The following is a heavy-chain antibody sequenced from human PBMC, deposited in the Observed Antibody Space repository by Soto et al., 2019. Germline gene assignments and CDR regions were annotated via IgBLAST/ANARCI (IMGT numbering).Heavy chain of an antibody. D-gene: IGHD4-17*01. V-gene: IGHV4-31*03. Sequence: QVQLQESGPGLVKPSQTLSLTCTVSGGSISSGGYYWSWIRQHPGKGLEWIGYIYYSGSTYYNPSLKSRVTMSVDTSKIQFSVKVSSVTAPDTAEYYCARGETYGDYPSVIDPWGQGTLVTVSS. CDR1: GGSISSGGYY. J-gene: IGHJ5*02. CDR2: IYYSGST. CDR3: ARGETYGDYPSVIDP.